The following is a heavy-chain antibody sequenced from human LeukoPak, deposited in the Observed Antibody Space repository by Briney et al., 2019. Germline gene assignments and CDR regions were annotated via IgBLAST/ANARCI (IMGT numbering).Heavy chain of an antibody. CDR1: GFTFSSYE. CDR2: ISSSGSTI. Sequence: GGSLRLSCAASGFTFSSYEMNWVRQAPGKGLEWVSYISSSGSTIYYADSAKGRFTISRDNAKNSLYLQMNSLRAEDTAVYYCAKDIQVAIKLPDWYFDLWGRGTLVTVSS. J-gene: IGHJ2*01. V-gene: IGHV3-48*03. CDR3: AKDIQVAIKLPDWYFDL. D-gene: IGHD2-21*01.